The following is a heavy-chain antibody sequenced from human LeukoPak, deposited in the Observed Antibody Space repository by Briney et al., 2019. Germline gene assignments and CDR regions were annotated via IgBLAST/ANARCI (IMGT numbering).Heavy chain of an antibody. J-gene: IGHJ4*02. CDR3: ARGPVNWPSYFDY. CDR2: IYYSGST. CDR1: GGSISTSSYY. D-gene: IGHD1-1*01. V-gene: IGHV4-39*07. Sequence: SETLSLTCTVSGGSISTSSYYGGWIRQPPGKGLEWIGSIYYSGSTYSNPSLKSRVTISVDTSKNQFSLKLSSVTAADTAVYYCARGPVNWPSYFDYWGQGTLVTVSS.